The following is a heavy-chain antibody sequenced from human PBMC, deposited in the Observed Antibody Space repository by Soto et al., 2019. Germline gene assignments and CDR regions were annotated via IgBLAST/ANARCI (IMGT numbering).Heavy chain of an antibody. CDR1: GDSVSSNSAA. Sequence: PSQTLSLTCAISGDSVSSNSAAWNWIRQSPSRGLEWLGRTYYRSKWYNDYPISVKGRITINPDTSKNRFSLQLNSVTPEDTALYYCARKPGEEYTYGPYYPSFSGWDFWGQGTRSPSP. V-gene: IGHV6-1*01. D-gene: IGHD5-18*01. J-gene: IGHJ6*02. CDR2: TYYRSKWYN. CDR3: ARKPGEEYTYGPYYPSFSGWDF.